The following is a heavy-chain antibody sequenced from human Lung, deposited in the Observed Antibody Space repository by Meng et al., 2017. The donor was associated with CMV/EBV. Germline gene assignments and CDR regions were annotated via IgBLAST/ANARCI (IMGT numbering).Heavy chain of an antibody. CDR2: IETGGSIT. CDR3: VRDRPSWN. D-gene: IGHD6-13*01. CDR1: GITITGYW. J-gene: IGHJ4*02. V-gene: IGHV3-74*01. Sequence: GGSXRLSCAASGITITGYWMHWVRQVPGKGLVWVSRIETGGSITNYADSVKGRFIISRDNAKNTVSLQMNSLRDDDTAVYYCVRDRPSWNWGQGTRVTGSS.